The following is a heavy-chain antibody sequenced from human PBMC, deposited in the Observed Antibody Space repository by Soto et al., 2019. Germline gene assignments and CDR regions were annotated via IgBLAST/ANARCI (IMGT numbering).Heavy chain of an antibody. CDR1: GFTFSDHY. Sequence: EVQLVESGGGLVQPGGSLRLSCAASGFTFSDHYMDWVRQAPGKGLEWVGRTRNKANSYTTEYAASVKGRFTISRDDSKNSLYLQMNSLRVEDTSVYYCARAGYCGPGCYYYFDYWGQGTLVTVSS. J-gene: IGHJ4*02. D-gene: IGHD2-21*02. V-gene: IGHV3-72*01. CDR2: TRNKANSYTT. CDR3: ARAGYCGPGCYYYFDY.